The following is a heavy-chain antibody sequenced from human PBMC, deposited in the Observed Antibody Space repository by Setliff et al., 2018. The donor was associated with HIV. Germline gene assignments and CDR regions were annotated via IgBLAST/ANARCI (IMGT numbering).Heavy chain of an antibody. V-gene: IGHV3-23*01. D-gene: IGHD2-15*01. CDR1: GFTFSSYA. Sequence: GGSLRLSCAASGFTFSSYAMSWIRQAPGKGLEWVSAISGSGGSTYYADSVEGRFTISRDNSKNTLYLQMNSLRAEDTAVYYCARDLNPYGGNVDYWGQGTLVTVSS. CDR3: ARDLNPYGGNVDY. CDR2: ISGSGGST. J-gene: IGHJ4*02.